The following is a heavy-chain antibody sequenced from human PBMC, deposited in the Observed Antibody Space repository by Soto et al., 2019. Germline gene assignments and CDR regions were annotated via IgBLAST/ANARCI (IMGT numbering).Heavy chain of an antibody. CDR1: GGTFSSYA. D-gene: IGHD6-13*01. Sequence: QVQLVQSGAEVKKPGSSVKVSCKASGGTFSSYAISWVRQAPGQGLEWMGGIIPIFGTANYAQKFQGRVTITADESTNTDYMELSSLRSEDTAVYYCARANSSSLYYYYSYGMDVWGQGTTVTVSS. CDR3: ARANSSSLYYYYSYGMDV. V-gene: IGHV1-69*01. J-gene: IGHJ6*02. CDR2: IIPIFGTA.